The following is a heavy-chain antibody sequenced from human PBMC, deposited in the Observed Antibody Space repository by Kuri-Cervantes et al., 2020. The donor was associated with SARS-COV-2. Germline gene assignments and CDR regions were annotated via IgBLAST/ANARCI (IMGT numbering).Heavy chain of an antibody. CDR2: IIPIFGTA. CDR1: GGTLSSFA. D-gene: IGHD7-27*01. CDR3: ARAVGGLGIRFDP. V-gene: IGHV1-69*13. J-gene: IGHJ5*02. Sequence: SVKVSCKASGGTLSSFAISWVRQAPGQGLEWMGRIIPIFGTANYAQKFQGRVTITADESTSTAYMELSSLRSEDTAVYYCARAVGGLGIRFDPWGQGTLVTVSS.